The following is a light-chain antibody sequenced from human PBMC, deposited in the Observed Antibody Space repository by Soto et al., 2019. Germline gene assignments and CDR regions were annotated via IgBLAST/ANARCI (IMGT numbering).Light chain of an antibody. J-gene: IGLJ1*01. Sequence: VLTQPPSASGTPGQRVTISCSGSSSNIGSNVVNWFQQLPGTAPKLRIYSNNQRPSGVPDRFSGSKSGTSASLAISGLQSEDEADYYCATWDDSVNGYVFGTGTKVTV. CDR3: ATWDDSVNGYV. CDR1: SSNIGSNV. V-gene: IGLV1-44*01. CDR2: SNN.